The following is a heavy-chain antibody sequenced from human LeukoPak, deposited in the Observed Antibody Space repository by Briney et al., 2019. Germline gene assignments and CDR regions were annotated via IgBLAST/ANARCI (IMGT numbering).Heavy chain of an antibody. V-gene: IGHV4-59*01. Sequence: SETLSLTCTVSGGSISSYYWSWIRQPPGKGLEWIGYIYYSGNTNYNPSLKSRVTISVDTSKNQFSLKLSSVTAADTAVYYCAMVRDFNWFDPWGQGTLVTVSS. CDR2: IYYSGNT. D-gene: IGHD3-10*01. CDR1: GGSISSYY. CDR3: AMVRDFNWFDP. J-gene: IGHJ5*02.